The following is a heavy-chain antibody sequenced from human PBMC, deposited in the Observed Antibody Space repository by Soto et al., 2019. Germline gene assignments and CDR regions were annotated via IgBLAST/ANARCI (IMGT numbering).Heavy chain of an antibody. V-gene: IGHV3-74*01. J-gene: IGHJ6*02. Sequence: EVQLVESGGGLVQPGGSLRVSCAASGFTFGSYWMNWVRQAPGKGLVWVSRIDSDGSSTTYADSVKGRFTTSRDNAKNKLYLPMSSLRVEDTAVYYCARGRPYGMDVWGQGTTVTVSS. CDR2: IDSDGSST. CDR3: ARGRPYGMDV. CDR1: GFTFGSYW.